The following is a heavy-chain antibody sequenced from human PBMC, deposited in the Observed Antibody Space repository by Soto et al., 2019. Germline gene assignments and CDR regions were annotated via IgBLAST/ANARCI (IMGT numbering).Heavy chain of an antibody. Sequence: SVKVSCKASGGTFSSYAISWVRQAPGQGLEWMGGIIPIFGTANYAQKFQGRVTITADESTGTAYMELSSLRSEDTAVYYCARDSGYSSSRYYYYGMDVWGQGTTVTVSS. CDR2: IIPIFGTA. J-gene: IGHJ6*02. CDR1: GGTFSSYA. D-gene: IGHD6-13*01. V-gene: IGHV1-69*13. CDR3: ARDSGYSSSRYYYYGMDV.